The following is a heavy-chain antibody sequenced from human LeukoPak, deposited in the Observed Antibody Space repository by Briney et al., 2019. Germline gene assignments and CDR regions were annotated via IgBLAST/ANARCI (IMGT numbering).Heavy chain of an antibody. CDR3: ARGWEYYYYGMDV. D-gene: IGHD1-26*01. V-gene: IGHV1-2*02. J-gene: IGHJ6*02. CDR1: GYTFTGYY. Sequence: ASVKVSCKASGYTFTGYYMHWVRQAPGQGLEWMGWINPDSGGTNYAQYFQGRVTMTRDTSISTAYKELSRLRSDDTAVYYCARGWEYYYYGMDVWGQGTTVTVSS. CDR2: INPDSGGT.